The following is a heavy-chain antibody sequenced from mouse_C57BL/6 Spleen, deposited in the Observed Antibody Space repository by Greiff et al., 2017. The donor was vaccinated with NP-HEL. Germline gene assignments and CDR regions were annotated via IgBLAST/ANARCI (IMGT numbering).Heavy chain of an antibody. J-gene: IGHJ1*03. D-gene: IGHD1-1*01. CDR2: INPNNGGT. CDR1: GYTFTDYY. CDR3: ASPSSTVARSYWYFDV. Sequence: VQLQQSGPELVKPGASVKISCKASGYTFTDYYMNWVKQSHGKSLEWIGDINPNNGGTSYNQKFKGKATLTVDKSSSTAYMELRSLTSEDSAVYYWASPSSTVARSYWYFDVWGTGTTVTVSS. V-gene: IGHV1-26*01.